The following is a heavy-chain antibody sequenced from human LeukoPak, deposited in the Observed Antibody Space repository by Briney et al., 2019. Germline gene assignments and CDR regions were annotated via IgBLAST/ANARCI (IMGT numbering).Heavy chain of an antibody. V-gene: IGHV4-39*07. CDR3: ARVGSSWPFYYFDY. D-gene: IGHD6-13*01. CDR2: VYYSGTT. J-gene: IGHJ4*02. Sequence: SETLSLTCSISGGSISSDNSYWGWIRQPPGKGLEWIGNVYYSGTTYYNPSLTSRVIISVDTSNNHFSLRLSSVTAADTAVYYCARVGSSWPFYYFDYWGQGTLVTVSS. CDR1: GGSISSDNSY.